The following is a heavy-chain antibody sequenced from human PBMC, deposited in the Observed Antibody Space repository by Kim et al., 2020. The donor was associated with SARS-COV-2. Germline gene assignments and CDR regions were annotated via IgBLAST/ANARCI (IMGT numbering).Heavy chain of an antibody. J-gene: IGHJ6*02. CDR3: ARHPYYYDSSGRHYYYGMDV. D-gene: IGHD3-22*01. V-gene: IGHV5-51*01. CDR2: IYPGDSDT. Sequence: GESLKISCKGSGYSFTSYWIGWVRQMPGKGLEWMGIIYPGDSDTRYSPSFQGQVTISADKSISTAYLQWSSLKASDTAMYYCARHPYYYDSSGRHYYYGMDVWGQGTTVTVSS. CDR1: GYSFTSYW.